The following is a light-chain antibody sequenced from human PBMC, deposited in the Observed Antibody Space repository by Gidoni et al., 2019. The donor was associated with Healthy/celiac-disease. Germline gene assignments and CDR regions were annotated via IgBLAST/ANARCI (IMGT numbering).Light chain of an antibody. J-gene: IGKJ2*01. V-gene: IGKV1-39*01. CDR3: QQSYSTPYT. CDR2: AAS. Sequence: DIQMTHSPSSLSASVGDRVTISCGASQSISSYLNWYHQKAGKAPKLLIYAASSLQSGVPSRFSGSGSGTDFTLTIRSLQPEDFATYYCQQSYSTPYTFGQGTKLEIK. CDR1: QSISSY.